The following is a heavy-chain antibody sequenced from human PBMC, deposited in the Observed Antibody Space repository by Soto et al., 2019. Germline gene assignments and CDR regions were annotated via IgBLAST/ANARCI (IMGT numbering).Heavy chain of an antibody. CDR3: ARVYSYGLRYFDY. Sequence: GGSLRLSCAASGFTFSDYYMSWIRQAPGKGLEWVSYISSSGSTIYYADSVKGRFTISRDNAKNSLYLQMNSLRAEDTAVYYCARVYSYGLRYFDYWGQGTLVTVSS. CDR2: ISSSGSTI. D-gene: IGHD5-18*01. V-gene: IGHV3-11*01. J-gene: IGHJ4*02. CDR1: GFTFSDYY.